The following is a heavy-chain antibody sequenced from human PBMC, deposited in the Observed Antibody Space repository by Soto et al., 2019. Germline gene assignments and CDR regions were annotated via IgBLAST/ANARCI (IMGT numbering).Heavy chain of an antibody. J-gene: IGHJ4*02. CDR3: VGDQDVHAPMVHGNY. D-gene: IGHD2-8*01. Sequence: EVQLVESGGGLVQPGVSLRLSCTVSGITFSSYSMNWVRQAPGKGLEWLSYISSSNTAYADSVKGRFTISRDNAKNSVDLQRNSLRDEDTAVYYCVGDQDVHAPMVHGNYWGRGTRVTVSS. CDR1: GITFSSYS. V-gene: IGHV3-48*02. CDR2: ISSSNT.